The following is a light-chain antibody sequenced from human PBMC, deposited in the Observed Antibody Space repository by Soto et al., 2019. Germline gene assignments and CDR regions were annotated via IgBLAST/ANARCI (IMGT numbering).Light chain of an antibody. V-gene: IGKV1-27*01. CDR3: QKYSSVPV. CDR2: AAS. J-gene: IGKJ3*01. CDR1: QGIRNF. Sequence: DIQMTQSPPSLSASVGDRVTITCRASQGIRNFVAWYQQKPGKAPKLLIDAASTLQSGVPSRFSGSGSGTDFTLTINRLQPEDVATYDCQKYSSVPVFGPGTKVEIK.